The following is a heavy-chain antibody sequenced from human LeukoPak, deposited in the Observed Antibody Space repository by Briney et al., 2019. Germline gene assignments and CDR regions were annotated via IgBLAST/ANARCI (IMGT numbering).Heavy chain of an antibody. V-gene: IGHV3-48*01. Sequence: GGSLRLSCAASGFTFSSYSMNWVRQAPGKGLEWVSYISSSSSTIYYADSVKGRITISRDNAKNSLYLQMNSLRPEDTAVYFCARDRHVPGLYYYYMDVWGKGTTVTVSS. D-gene: IGHD6-6*01. CDR2: ISSSSSTI. CDR3: ARDRHVPGLYYYYMDV. CDR1: GFTFSSYS. J-gene: IGHJ6*03.